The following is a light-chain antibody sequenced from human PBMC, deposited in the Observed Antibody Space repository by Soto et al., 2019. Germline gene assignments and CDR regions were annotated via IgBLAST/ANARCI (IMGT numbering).Light chain of an antibody. V-gene: IGKV1-39*01. J-gene: IGKJ4*01. CDR2: AAS. CDR1: QSISSY. Sequence: DIQMTQSPSSLSASVGDRVTITCRASQSISSYLNWYQQKPGKAPKLLIYAASSLQSVVPSRFSGSGSRTDFTLTIISLQPEDLATDYCQQSYSTPLSCDGGTKMEIK. CDR3: QQSYSTPLS.